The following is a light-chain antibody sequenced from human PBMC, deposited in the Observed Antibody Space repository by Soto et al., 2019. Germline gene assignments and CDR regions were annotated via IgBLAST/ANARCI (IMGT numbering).Light chain of an antibody. Sequence: DIQMTQSPSTLSASVGDRVTITCRASQSISSWLAWYQQKPGKAPKLLIYDASSLESGVPSRFSGSGSGTEIPLTIGCLQPDDFASYYCQQYNSYSRTFGQGAKVEIK. CDR2: DAS. J-gene: IGKJ1*01. CDR1: QSISSW. V-gene: IGKV1-5*01. CDR3: QQYNSYSRT.